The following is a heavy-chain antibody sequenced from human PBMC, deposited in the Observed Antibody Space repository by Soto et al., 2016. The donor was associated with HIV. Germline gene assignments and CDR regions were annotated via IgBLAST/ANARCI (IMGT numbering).Heavy chain of an antibody. J-gene: IGHJ4*02. Sequence: EVQLLESGGGLVQPGGSLRLSCAASGFNFSSYWMHWVRQAPGKGLMWVSRINSDGSSTRYADSVKGRFTISRDNAKNTLYLQMNSLRADDTAVYYCARDRSFWSGSLYYWGQGTLVTVSS. CDR3: ARDRSFWSGSLYY. CDR1: GFNFSSYW. CDR2: INSDGSST. D-gene: IGHD3-3*01. V-gene: IGHV3-74*01.